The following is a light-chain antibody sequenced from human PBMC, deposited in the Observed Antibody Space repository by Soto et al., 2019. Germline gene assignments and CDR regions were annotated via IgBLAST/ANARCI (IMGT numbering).Light chain of an antibody. CDR2: LND. J-gene: IGLJ1*01. V-gene: IGLV1-44*01. CDR3: AAWDDSLNAL. Sequence: TPGQRVNISCSGSFSNIGDNAVNWYQQLPGAAPKLLIYLNDRRPSGVPDRFSGSKSGTSAFLAISGLQSEDEADYYCAAWDDSLNALFGTGTKVTVL. CDR1: FSNIGDNA.